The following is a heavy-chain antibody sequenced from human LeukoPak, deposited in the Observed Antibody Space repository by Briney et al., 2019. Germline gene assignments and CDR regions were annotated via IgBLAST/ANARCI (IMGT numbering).Heavy chain of an antibody. CDR1: GFTFSSYS. CDR2: ISSSSSTI. D-gene: IGHD3-10*01. Sequence: GGSLRLSCAASGFTFSSYSMNWVRQAPGKGLEWVSYISSSSSTIYYADSVKGRFTISRDNAKNSLYLQMNSLRAEDTAVYYCARDHLLLWFGESHFDYWGQGTLVTVSS. J-gene: IGHJ4*02. CDR3: ARDHLLLWFGESHFDY. V-gene: IGHV3-48*01.